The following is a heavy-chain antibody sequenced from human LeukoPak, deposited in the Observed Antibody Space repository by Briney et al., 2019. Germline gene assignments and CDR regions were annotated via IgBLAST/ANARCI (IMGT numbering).Heavy chain of an antibody. D-gene: IGHD5-18*01. CDR2: IYSGGST. V-gene: IGHV3-66*01. J-gene: IGHJ4*02. Sequence: PGGSLRLSCAASGFTVSNNYMSRVRQAPGKGLEWVSVIYSGGSTYYADSVKGRFTISRDNSKNTLYLQMNSLRAEDTAVYYCASLGYSYGNHHFDYWGQGTLVTVSS. CDR1: GFTVSNNY. CDR3: ASLGYSYGNHHFDY.